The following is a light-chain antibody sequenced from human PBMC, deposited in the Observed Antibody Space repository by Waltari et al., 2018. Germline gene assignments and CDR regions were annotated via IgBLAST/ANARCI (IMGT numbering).Light chain of an antibody. CDR2: DVS. Sequence: QSALTQPASVSGSPGQSITISCTGTSSDVGGYNYVSCYQQHPGKAPKPMIYDVSKRPSGVSNRFSGSKSGNTASLTISGLQAEDEADYYCSSYTSSSTYVFGTGTKVTVL. J-gene: IGLJ1*01. V-gene: IGLV2-14*01. CDR1: SSDVGGYNY. CDR3: SSYTSSSTYV.